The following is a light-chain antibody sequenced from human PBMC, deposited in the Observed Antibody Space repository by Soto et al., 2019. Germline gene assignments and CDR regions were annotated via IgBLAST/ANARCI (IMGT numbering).Light chain of an antibody. CDR3: SSYAGSNNSDVV. J-gene: IGLJ2*01. V-gene: IGLV2-8*01. Sequence: QSVLTQPPSASGSPGQSVTISCTGTSNNYVSWYQQQPGKAPKLMIYEVSKRPSGVPDRFSGSKSGNTASLTVSGLQAEDAADYYCSSYAGSNNSDVVFGGGTKVTVL. CDR1: SNNY. CDR2: EVS.